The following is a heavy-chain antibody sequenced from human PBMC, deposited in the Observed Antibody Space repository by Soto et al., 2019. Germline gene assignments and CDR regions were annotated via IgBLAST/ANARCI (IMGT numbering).Heavy chain of an antibody. CDR3: ARGFKYCTNGVCYINWFDP. V-gene: IGHV4-34*01. CDR1: GGSFSGYY. Sequence: SETLSLTCAVYGGSFSGYYWSWIRQPPGKGLEWIGEINHSGSTNYNPSLKSRVTISVDTSKNQFSLKLSSGTAADTAVYYCARGFKYCTNGVCYINWFDPWGQGTLVTVSS. CDR2: INHSGST. J-gene: IGHJ5*02. D-gene: IGHD2-8*01.